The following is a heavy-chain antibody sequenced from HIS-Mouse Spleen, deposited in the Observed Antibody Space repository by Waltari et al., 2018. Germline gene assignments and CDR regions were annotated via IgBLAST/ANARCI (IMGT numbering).Heavy chain of an antibody. J-gene: IGHJ4*02. V-gene: IGHV3-7*01. CDR1: GFTFSSYW. Sequence: EVQLVESGGGLVQPGGSLRLSCAASGFTFSSYWMSWVRQAPGKGLEWVANKKQVGSEKYYVDSVKGRLTISRDNANNSLYLQMNSRRAEDTAVYYCAREPHYGGNSHFDYWGQGTLVTVSS. CDR2: KKQVGSEK. CDR3: AREPHYGGNSHFDY. D-gene: IGHD4-17*01.